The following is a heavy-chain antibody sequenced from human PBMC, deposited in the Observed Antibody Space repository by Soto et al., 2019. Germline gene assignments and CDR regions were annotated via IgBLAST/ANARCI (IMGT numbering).Heavy chain of an antibody. CDR2: IIPIFGTA. D-gene: IGHD6-19*01. Sequence: GPQLKVSCKASGGTFSSYAISWVRQAPGQGLEWMGGIIPIFGTANYAQKFQGRVTITADESTSTAYMELSSLRSEDTAVYYCAWDPGSGWPGNYWGQGTLVTVSS. J-gene: IGHJ4*02. V-gene: IGHV1-69*13. CDR3: AWDPGSGWPGNY. CDR1: GGTFSSYA.